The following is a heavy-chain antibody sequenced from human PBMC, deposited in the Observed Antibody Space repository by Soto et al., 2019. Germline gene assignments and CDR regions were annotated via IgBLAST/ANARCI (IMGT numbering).Heavy chain of an antibody. D-gene: IGHD2-2*01. CDR1: GYTFTDYT. CDR2: INAVNGNT. CDR3: ARDLGYCSSTSCYDYYYYYMDV. V-gene: IGHV1-3*01. J-gene: IGHJ6*03. Sequence: ASVKVSCKASGYTFTDYTMHWLRQAPGQRLEWMGWINAVNGNTKYSQKFQGRVTITRDTSASTAYMELSSLRSEDTAVYYCARDLGYCSSTSCYDYYYYYMDVWGKGTTVTVSS.